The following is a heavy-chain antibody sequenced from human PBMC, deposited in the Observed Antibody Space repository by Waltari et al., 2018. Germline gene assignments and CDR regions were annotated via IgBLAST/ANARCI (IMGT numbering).Heavy chain of an antibody. D-gene: IGHD5-12*01. Sequence: QVQLQQWGAGLLKPSETLSLTCAVYGGSFSGYYWSWIRQPPGKGLEWIGEINHSGSTNYTPALKSRVTISVDTSKNQFSLKLSSVTAADTAVYYCARGGKYSGYEWWGQGTLVTVSS. CDR1: GGSFSGYY. CDR3: ARGGKYSGYEW. V-gene: IGHV4-34*01. J-gene: IGHJ4*02. CDR2: INHSGST.